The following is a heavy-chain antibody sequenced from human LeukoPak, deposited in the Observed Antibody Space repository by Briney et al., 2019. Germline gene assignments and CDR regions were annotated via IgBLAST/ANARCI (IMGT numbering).Heavy chain of an antibody. CDR1: GFTFSSYG. V-gene: IGHV3-30*18. CDR2: ISYDGSNK. Sequence: PGGSLRLSCAASGFTFSSYGMHWVRQAPGKGLEWVAVISYDGSNKYYADSVKGRFTISRDNSKNTLYLQMNSPRAEDTAVYYCAKDGLRKQQLGYWGQGTLVTVSS. CDR3: AKDGLRKQQLGY. J-gene: IGHJ4*02. D-gene: IGHD6-13*01.